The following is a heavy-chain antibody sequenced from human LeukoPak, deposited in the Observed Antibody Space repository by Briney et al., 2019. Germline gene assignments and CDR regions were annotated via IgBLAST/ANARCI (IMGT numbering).Heavy chain of an antibody. CDR1: GGSFSGYY. CDR3: ARVYGDYREGWYFDL. D-gene: IGHD4-17*01. CDR2: INHSGST. Sequence: SETLSLTCAVYGGSFSGYYWSWIRQPPGKGLEWIGEINHSGSTNYNPSLKSRVTTSVDTSKNQFSLKLSSVTAADTAVYYCARVYGDYREGWYFDLWGRGTLVTVSS. J-gene: IGHJ2*01. V-gene: IGHV4-34*01.